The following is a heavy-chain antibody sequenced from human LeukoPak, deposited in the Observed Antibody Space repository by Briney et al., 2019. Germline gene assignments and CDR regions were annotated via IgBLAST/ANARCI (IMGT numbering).Heavy chain of an antibody. CDR3: ARGFGGSYYSAYYFDY. CDR1: GGSISSGGYY. V-gene: IGHV4-39*07. D-gene: IGHD1-26*01. J-gene: IGHJ4*02. Sequence: SETLSLTCTASGGSISSGGYYWSWIRQPPGKGLEWIGEINHSGSTNYNPSLKSRVTISVDTSKNQFSLKLSSVTAADTAVYYCARGFGGSYYSAYYFDYWGQGTLVTVSS. CDR2: INHSGST.